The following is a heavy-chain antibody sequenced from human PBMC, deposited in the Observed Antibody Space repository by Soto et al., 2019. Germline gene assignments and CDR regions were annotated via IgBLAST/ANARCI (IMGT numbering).Heavy chain of an antibody. J-gene: IGHJ5*02. V-gene: IGHV3-30-3*01. CDR3: ARDGRLYYFRSGGYWFVP. CDR2: ISHDGRIE. D-gene: IGHD3-3*01. Sequence: VWSPRLSCAASGFTFSTVALHWFRQAPGEGLEWVALISHDGRIEKYADSVKGRFTISRDNSKNTLYMQMDSLRLEDTGVDDWARDGRLYYFRSGGYWFVPSGRGTQVTVFS. CDR1: GFTFSTVA.